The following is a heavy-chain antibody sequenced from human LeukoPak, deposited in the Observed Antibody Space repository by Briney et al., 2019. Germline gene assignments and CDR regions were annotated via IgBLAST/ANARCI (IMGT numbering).Heavy chain of an antibody. V-gene: IGHV5-51*01. D-gene: IGHD5-12*01. CDR2: IYPSDSDT. J-gene: IGHJ4*02. Sequence: GESLKISCKGSGYNFRGYWIGWVRQMPGKGLEWMGMIYPSDSDTRYSPSFQGQVTISADKSISTTYLQWSSLKASDTAMYYCAVGPNGGYADYWGQGTLVTVSS. CDR3: AVGPNGGYADY. CDR1: GYNFRGYW.